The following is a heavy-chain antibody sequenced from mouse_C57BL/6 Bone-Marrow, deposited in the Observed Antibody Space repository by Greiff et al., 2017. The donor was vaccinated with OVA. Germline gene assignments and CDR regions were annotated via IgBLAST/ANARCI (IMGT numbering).Heavy chain of an antibody. CDR3: ARKALYGDD. J-gene: IGHJ2*01. D-gene: IGHD2-12*01. V-gene: IGHV1-81*01. CDR1: GYTFTSYG. Sequence: QVQLQQSGAELARPGASVKLSCKASGYTFTSYGISWVKQRTGQGLEWIGEIYPRSGTTYYNEKFKGKATLTADKTTSTAYMELRSLTSEDSAVYFCARKALYGDDWGQGTTLTVSS. CDR2: IYPRSGTT.